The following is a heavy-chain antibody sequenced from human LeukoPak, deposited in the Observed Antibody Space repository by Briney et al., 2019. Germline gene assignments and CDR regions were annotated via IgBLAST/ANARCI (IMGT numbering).Heavy chain of an antibody. V-gene: IGHV3-23*01. D-gene: IGHD3-10*01. CDR3: ARAGFTFSDYFGSFFDY. Sequence: GGSLRLSCAASGFTFSRNGMTWVRQAPGKGLEWVSAISGSGGSTYYADSVKGRFTISRDNSKNTLYLQMNSLRAEDTAVYYCARAGFTFSDYFGSFFDYWGQGTPVTVSS. CDR1: GFTFSRNG. J-gene: IGHJ4*02. CDR2: ISGSGGST.